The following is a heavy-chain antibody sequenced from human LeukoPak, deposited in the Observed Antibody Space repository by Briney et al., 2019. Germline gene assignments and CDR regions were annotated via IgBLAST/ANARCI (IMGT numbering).Heavy chain of an antibody. V-gene: IGHV4-34*01. D-gene: IGHD5-18*01. J-gene: IGHJ4*02. Sequence: SETLSLTCAVYGGSFSGYYWSWIRQPPGKGLEWIGEINHIGSTNYNPSLKSRVTISVDTSKNQFSRKLSSVTAADTAVYYCARGPMGAMVTDYWGQGTLVTVSS. CDR3: ARGPMGAMVTDY. CDR1: GGSFSGYY. CDR2: INHIGST.